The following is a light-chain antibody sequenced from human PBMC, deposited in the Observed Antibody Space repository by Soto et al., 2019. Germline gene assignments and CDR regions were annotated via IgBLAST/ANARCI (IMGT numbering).Light chain of an antibody. CDR1: QSVSSY. Sequence: EIVLTQSPATLSLSPGERATLSCRASQSVSSYLAWYQQKPGQAPRLLIYDASNRATGIPARFSGSGSGTDFPLTNSRLGPGDFAVYYCQQAFTFGPGTKVDIK. CDR2: DAS. J-gene: IGKJ3*01. CDR3: QQAFT. V-gene: IGKV3-11*01.